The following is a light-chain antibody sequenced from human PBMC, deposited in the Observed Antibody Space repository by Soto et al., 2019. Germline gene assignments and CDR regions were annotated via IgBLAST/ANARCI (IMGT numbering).Light chain of an antibody. CDR3: SSYTTTSTVV. J-gene: IGLJ2*01. CDR1: SSDVGGYDY. V-gene: IGLV2-14*01. CDR2: DVY. Sequence: QSVLTQPASVSGSPGQSITISCTGTSSDVGGYDYVSWFQQYPGKAPSLMLYDVYRRPSGVSYRFSGSKSGNTASLTISRLQAEDEADYYCSSYTTTSTVVFGGGTKVTVL.